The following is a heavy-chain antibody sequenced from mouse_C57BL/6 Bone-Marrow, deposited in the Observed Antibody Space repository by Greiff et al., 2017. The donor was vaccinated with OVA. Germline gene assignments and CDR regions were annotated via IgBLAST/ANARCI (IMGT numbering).Heavy chain of an antibody. CDR2: INPSTGGT. Sequence: EVQLVESGPELVKPGASVKISCKASGYSFTGYYMNWVKQSPEKSLEWIGEINPSTGGTTYNQKFKAKATLTVDKSSSTAYMQLKSLTSEDSAVYYCARDDGYYSYYFDYWGQGTTLTVSS. V-gene: IGHV1-42*01. J-gene: IGHJ2*01. CDR1: GYSFTGYY. CDR3: ARDDGYYSYYFDY. D-gene: IGHD2-3*01.